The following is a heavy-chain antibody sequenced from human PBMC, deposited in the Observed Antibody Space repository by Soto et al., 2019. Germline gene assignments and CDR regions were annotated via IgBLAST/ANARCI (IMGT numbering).Heavy chain of an antibody. V-gene: IGHV3-30*18. CDR1: GFTFSSYG. CDR3: AKDKDGTGLDY. CDR2: ISYDGSNK. D-gene: IGHD3-10*01. J-gene: IGHJ4*02. Sequence: QVQLVESGGGVVQPGRSLRLSCAASGFTFSSYGMHWVRQAPGKGLEWVEVISYDGSNKYYADSVKGRFTISRYNSKNTLYLQMNSLRAEDTAVYYCAKDKDGTGLDYWGQGTLVPVSS.